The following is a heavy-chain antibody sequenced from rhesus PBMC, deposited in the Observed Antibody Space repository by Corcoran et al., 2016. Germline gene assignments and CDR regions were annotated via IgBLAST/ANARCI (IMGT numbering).Heavy chain of an antibody. CDR2: ISGSSGST. V-gene: IGHV4-165*01. Sequence: QVQLQESGPGLVKPSETLSLTCAVSGGSFSGFYWVWIRQPPGKGLEWIGYISGSSGSTDYNPSIKSRVTISTDTSKNQFSLKLSSVTAADTAVYYCARYINYDFWGQGVLVTVSS. CDR3: ARYINYDF. J-gene: IGHJ4*01. CDR1: GGSFSGFY. D-gene: IGHD3-22*01.